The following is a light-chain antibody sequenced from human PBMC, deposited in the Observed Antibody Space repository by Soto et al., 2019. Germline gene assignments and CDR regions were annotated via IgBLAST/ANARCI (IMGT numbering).Light chain of an antibody. CDR3: SSYTSSSTPVV. J-gene: IGLJ2*01. V-gene: IGLV2-14*01. Sequence: QTVVTQPASVSGSPGQSITISCTGTRSDVGGYNYVSWYQQHAGKAPKLMIYDVSNRPSGVSNRFSGSKSGNTASLTISGLQAEDEADYYCSSYTSSSTPVVFGGGTKVTVL. CDR2: DVS. CDR1: RSDVGGYNY.